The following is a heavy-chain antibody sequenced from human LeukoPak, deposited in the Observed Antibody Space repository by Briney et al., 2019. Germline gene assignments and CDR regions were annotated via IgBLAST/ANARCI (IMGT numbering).Heavy chain of an antibody. J-gene: IGHJ4*02. CDR1: GFTFSSYA. CDR3: AKVGRTTIADEYYCDSSGYDIGVDY. D-gene: IGHD3-22*01. V-gene: IGHV3-23*01. Sequence: PGGSLRLSCAASGFTFSSYAMSWVRQAPGKGLEWGSAISGSGGSTYYADSVKGRFTISRDNSKNTLYLQMNSLRAEDTAVYYCAKVGRTTIADEYYCDSSGYDIGVDYWGQGTLVTVSS. CDR2: ISGSGGST.